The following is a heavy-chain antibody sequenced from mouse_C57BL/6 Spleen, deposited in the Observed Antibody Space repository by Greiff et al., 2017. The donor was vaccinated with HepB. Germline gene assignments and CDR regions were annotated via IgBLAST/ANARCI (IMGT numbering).Heavy chain of an antibody. V-gene: IGHV5-17*01. Sequence: DVKLVESGGDLVKPGGSLKLSCAASGFTFSDYGMHWVRQAPEKGLEWVAYISSGSSTIYYADTVKGRFTISRDNAKNTLFLQMTSLRSEDTAMYYCARQATVVATGFDYWGQGTTLTVSS. CDR1: GFTFSDYG. D-gene: IGHD1-1*01. CDR3: ARQATVVATGFDY. CDR2: ISSGSSTI. J-gene: IGHJ2*01.